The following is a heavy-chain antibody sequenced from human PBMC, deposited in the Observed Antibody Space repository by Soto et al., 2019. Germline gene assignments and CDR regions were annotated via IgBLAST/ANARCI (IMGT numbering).Heavy chain of an antibody. CDR3: ARDREYSSSYYGMDV. V-gene: IGHV1-69*01. D-gene: IGHD6-6*01. CDR1: GSTFTSYD. CDR2: IIPIFGTA. Sequence: SVKGSCKSSGSTFTSYDINWVRQATGQGLEWMGGIIPIFGTANYAQKFQGRVTITADESTSTAYMELSSLRSEDTAVYYCARDREYSSSYYGMDVWGQGTTVTVSS. J-gene: IGHJ6*02.